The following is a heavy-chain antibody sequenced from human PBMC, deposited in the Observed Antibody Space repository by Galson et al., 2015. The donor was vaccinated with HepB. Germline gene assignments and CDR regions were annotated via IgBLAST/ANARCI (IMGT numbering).Heavy chain of an antibody. CDR1: GYTFNHYG. CDR3: ARGPSNTSGRYIYFDY. J-gene: IGHJ4*02. CDR2: ISCYNGDT. Sequence: SVKVSCKASGYTFNHYGVSWVRQAPGQGLEWMGWISCYNGDTHYAQKFQGRVIMTRDTSTSAVYMELRSLRSDDTAVYYCARGPSNTSGRYIYFDYWGQGSQVTVSS. V-gene: IGHV1-18*01. D-gene: IGHD6-19*01.